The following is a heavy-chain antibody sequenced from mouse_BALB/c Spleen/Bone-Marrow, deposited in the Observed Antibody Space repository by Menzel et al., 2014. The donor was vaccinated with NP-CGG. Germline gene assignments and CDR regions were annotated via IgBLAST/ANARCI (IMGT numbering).Heavy chain of an antibody. CDR1: GFTFSSYG. Sequence: EVQVVESGGGLVQPGGSLKLSCAASGFTFSSYGMSWVRQTPDKRLELVATINSNGGSTYYPDSVKGRFTISRDNAKNTLYLQMSSLKSEDTAMYYCARERDGYFRDAMDYWGQGTSVTVSS. J-gene: IGHJ4*01. D-gene: IGHD2-3*01. CDR3: ARERDGYFRDAMDY. CDR2: INSNGGST. V-gene: IGHV5-6-3*01.